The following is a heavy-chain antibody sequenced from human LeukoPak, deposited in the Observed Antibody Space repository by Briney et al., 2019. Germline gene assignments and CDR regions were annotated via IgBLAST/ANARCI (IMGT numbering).Heavy chain of an antibody. CDR1: GGPFSRYA. CDR3: ARVTVGATADYFDS. D-gene: IGHD1-26*01. CDR2: YIPMFGTA. Sequence: ASVKVSCKASGGPFSRYAISWVRQAPGQGLEWMGGYIPMFGTANYAQNFQNRVTITADESTSTFSMEVNSLRAEDTAVYFCARVTVGATADYFDSWGQGTLVTVSS. V-gene: IGHV1-69*13. J-gene: IGHJ4*02.